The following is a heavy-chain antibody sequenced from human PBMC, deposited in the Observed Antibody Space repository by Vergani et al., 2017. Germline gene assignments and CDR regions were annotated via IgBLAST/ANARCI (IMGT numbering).Heavy chain of an antibody. CDR1: GGSFSGYY. V-gene: IGHV4-34*01. CDR3: ARVEDSSWLYDY. J-gene: IGHJ4*02. D-gene: IGHD6-13*01. CDR2: INHSGST. Sequence: QVQLQQWCAGLLKPSETLSLTCAVYGGSFSGYYWSWIRQPPGKGLEWIGEINHSGSTNYNPSLKSRVTISVDTSKNQFSLKLSSVTAADTAVYYCARVEDSSWLYDYWGQGTLVTVSS.